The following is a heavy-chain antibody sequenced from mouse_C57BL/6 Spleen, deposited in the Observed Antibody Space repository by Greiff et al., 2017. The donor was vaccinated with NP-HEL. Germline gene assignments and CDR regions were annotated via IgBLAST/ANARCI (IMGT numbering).Heavy chain of an antibody. D-gene: IGHD2-4*01. J-gene: IGHJ2*01. CDR1: GFTFSDYG. Sequence: EVNLVESGGGLVKPGGSLKLSCAASGFTFSDYGMHWVRQAPEKGLEWVAYISSGSSTIYYADTVKGRFTISRDNAKNTLFLQMTSLRSEDTAMYYCARGGIYYDYDGYYFDYWGQGTTLTVSS. V-gene: IGHV5-17*01. CDR2: ISSGSSTI. CDR3: ARGGIYYDYDGYYFDY.